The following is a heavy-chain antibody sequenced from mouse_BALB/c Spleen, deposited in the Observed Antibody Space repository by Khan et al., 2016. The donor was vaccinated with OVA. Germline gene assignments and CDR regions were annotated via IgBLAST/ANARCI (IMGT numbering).Heavy chain of an antibody. CDR2: IWAVGST. CDR3: ARAFDYGAGFAY. CDR1: GFSLSSYG. J-gene: IGHJ3*01. Sequence: QVQLKESGPGLVAPSQTLSITCTVSGFSLSSYGVHWVRQPPGKGLEWLGVIWAVGSTNHNSALMSRLGISKDNSKSQVFLKMNSLQTDDTAMYDCARAFDYGAGFAYWGQGTLVTVSA. D-gene: IGHD1-1*01. V-gene: IGHV2-9*02.